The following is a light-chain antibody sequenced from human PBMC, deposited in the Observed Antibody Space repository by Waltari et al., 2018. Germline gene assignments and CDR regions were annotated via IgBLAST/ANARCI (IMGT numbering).Light chain of an antibody. J-gene: IGLJ2*01. CDR1: TTNIGKTY. CDR2: GND. V-gene: IGLV1-51*02. Sequence: QSVFSQPPSVSAAPGQKVSISCPGSTTNIGKTYFSCSQQFPGEPPKVLNYGNDNRTTEIPDRFSGSKSGTSATLDITGLQTGDEAVYYCGTWDNTLSAVFGGGTKVTVL. CDR3: GTWDNTLSAV.